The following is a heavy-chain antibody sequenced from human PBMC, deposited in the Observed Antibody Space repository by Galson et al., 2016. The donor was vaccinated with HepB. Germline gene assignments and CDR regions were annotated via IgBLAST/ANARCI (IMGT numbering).Heavy chain of an antibody. CDR3: AHKRMAAAAAPYDY. D-gene: IGHD6-13*01. CDR2: IYWDDDK. CDR1: GFSLTTSGVG. Sequence: PALVKPTQTLTLTCTFSGFSLTTSGVGVGWIRQPPGQALEWLALIYWDDDKRFSPSLKSRLTITKDTSKNQVVLTMTNMDPVDTATYYCAHKRMAAAAAPYDYWGQGTLVSVSS. V-gene: IGHV2-5*02. J-gene: IGHJ4*02.